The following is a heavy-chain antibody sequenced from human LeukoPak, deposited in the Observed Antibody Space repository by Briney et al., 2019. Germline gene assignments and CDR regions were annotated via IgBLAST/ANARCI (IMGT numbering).Heavy chain of an antibody. J-gene: IGHJ5*02. D-gene: IGHD6-13*01. V-gene: IGHV3-74*01. CDR3: ARNGRSSSWLYNWFDP. CDR2: INSDGSST. CDR1: GFTFSSYW. Sequence: GGSLRLSCAASGFTFSSYWMHWVRQAPGKGLVWVSRINSDGSSTSYADSVKGRFTISRDNAKNTLYLQMNSLRAEDTAVYYCARNGRSSSWLYNWFDPWGQGTLVTVSS.